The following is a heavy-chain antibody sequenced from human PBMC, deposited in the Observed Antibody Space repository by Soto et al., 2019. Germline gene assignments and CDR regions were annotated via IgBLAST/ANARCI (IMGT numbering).Heavy chain of an antibody. J-gene: IGHJ2*01. D-gene: IGHD2-15*01. V-gene: IGHV3-23*01. Sequence: GGSLKLSCAASGFTFSSYAMTWVRQAPGKGLEWVSSISFSDGGTYYADSVKGRLTISRDNSKNTLFLQMNSLRVEDTAVYYCVKDDRILGRRYFDLWGRGTLVTVS. CDR1: GFTFSSYA. CDR3: VKDDRILGRRYFDL. CDR2: ISFSDGGT.